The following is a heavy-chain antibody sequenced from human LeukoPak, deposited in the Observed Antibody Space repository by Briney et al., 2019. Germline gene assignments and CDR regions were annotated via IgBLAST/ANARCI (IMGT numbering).Heavy chain of an antibody. D-gene: IGHD1-7*01. CDR2: ITPNSGGT. CDR1: GYTFSGYY. V-gene: IGHV1-2*02. CDR3: ARGTTNWNYVILGG. Sequence: AASVKVSCKASGYTFSGYYMHWVRQAPGQGLEWMGWITPNSGGTNYAQKFQGRVTLTRDTSISTAYMELSRLRSDDTAVYYCARGTTNWNYVILGGWGQGTLVTVSS. J-gene: IGHJ4*02.